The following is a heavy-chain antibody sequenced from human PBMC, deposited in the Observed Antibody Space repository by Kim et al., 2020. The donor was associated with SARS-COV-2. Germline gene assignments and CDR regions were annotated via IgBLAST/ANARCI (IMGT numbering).Heavy chain of an antibody. D-gene: IGHD6-25*01. J-gene: IGHJ4*02. V-gene: IGHV7-4-1*02. CDR3: ARVVAAAGTYFDY. Sequence: ASVKVSCKASGYIFTTYAIYWVRQAPGQGLEWMGWINTNTGNPTYAQGFTGRFVFSLDTSVSTAYLQISSLKAEDTAVYYCARVVAAAGTYFDYWGQGTLVTVSS. CDR1: GYIFTTYA. CDR2: INTNTGNP.